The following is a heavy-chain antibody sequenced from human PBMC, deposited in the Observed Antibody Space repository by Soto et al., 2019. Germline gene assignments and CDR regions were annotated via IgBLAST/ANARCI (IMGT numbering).Heavy chain of an antibody. V-gene: IGHV4-39*01. D-gene: IGHD3-10*01. CDR1: GGSISGYY. Sequence: PSETLSPTCTVSGGSISGYYWTWIRQPPGKGLEWVGSLFYGGTTDYNPSLKSRLTMSLDTSKNHFSLKLRSVTAADTAVYYCARHRGPAPVYWGQGTLVTVSS. CDR2: LFYGGTT. CDR3: ARHRGPAPVY. J-gene: IGHJ4*02.